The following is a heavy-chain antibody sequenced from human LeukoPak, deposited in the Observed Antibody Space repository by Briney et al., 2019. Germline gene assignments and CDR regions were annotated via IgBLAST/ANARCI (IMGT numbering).Heavy chain of an antibody. CDR1: GGSISSSSYY. Sequence: SETLSLTCTVSGGSISSSSYYWGWIRQPPGKGLERIGSIYYSGSTYYNPSLKSRVTISVDTSKNQFSLELSSVTAADTAVYYCARGKAGYCSSTSCHLYYYYYMDVWGKGTTVTVSS. J-gene: IGHJ6*03. CDR3: ARGKAGYCSSTSCHLYYYYYMDV. V-gene: IGHV4-39*01. D-gene: IGHD2-2*01. CDR2: IYYSGST.